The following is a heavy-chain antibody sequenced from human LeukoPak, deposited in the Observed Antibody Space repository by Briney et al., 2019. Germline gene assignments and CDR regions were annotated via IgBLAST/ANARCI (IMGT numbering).Heavy chain of an antibody. J-gene: IGHJ4*02. V-gene: IGHV3-30*04. CDR2: ISYDGSNK. D-gene: IGHD1-26*01. CDR3: ARSPGILGTNYFDY. CDR1: GFTFSSYA. Sequence: PGGSLRLSCAASGFTFSSYAMHWVRQAPGKGLEWVAVISYDGSNKNYADSVKGRFTISGDNSKNTLYLQMNSLRAEDTSAYYCARSPGILGTNYFDYWGQGTLVTVSS.